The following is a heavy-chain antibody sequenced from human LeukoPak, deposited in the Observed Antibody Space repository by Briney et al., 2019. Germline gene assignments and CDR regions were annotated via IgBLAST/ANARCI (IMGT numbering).Heavy chain of an antibody. CDR3: AREYYGGNYEGY. V-gene: IGHV3-21*01. CDR1: GFTFSSYS. D-gene: IGHD4-23*01. Sequence: GSLRLSCAASGFTFSSYSMNWVRQAPGKGLEWVSSISSSSSYIYYADSVKGRFTISRDNAKNSLYLQMNSLRAEDTAVYYCAREYYGGNYEGYWGQGTLVTVSS. J-gene: IGHJ4*02. CDR2: ISSSSSYI.